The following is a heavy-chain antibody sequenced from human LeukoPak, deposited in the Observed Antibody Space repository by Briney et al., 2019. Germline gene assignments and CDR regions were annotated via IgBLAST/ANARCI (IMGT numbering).Heavy chain of an antibody. CDR1: GGSISSGGYY. CDR3: ARSIAARRGGYFDY. Sequence: SETLSLTCTVSGGSISSGGYYWSWIRQHPGKGLEWIGYIYYSGGTYYNPSLKSRVTISVDTSKNQFSLKLSSVTAADTAVYYCARSIAARRGGYFDYWGQGTLVTVSS. J-gene: IGHJ4*02. V-gene: IGHV4-31*03. CDR2: IYYSGGT. D-gene: IGHD6-6*01.